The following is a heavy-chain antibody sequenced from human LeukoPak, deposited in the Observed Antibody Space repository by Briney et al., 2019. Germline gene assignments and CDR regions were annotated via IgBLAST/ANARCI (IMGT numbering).Heavy chain of an antibody. CDR3: ARIAAAAVDY. D-gene: IGHD6-13*01. CDR2: IYTSGST. CDR1: GGSISSSSYY. J-gene: IGHJ4*02. Sequence: PSETLSLTCTVSGGSISSSSYYWSWIRQPAGKGLEWIGRIYTSGSTNYNPSLKSRVTMSVDTSKNQFSLKLSSVTAADTAVYYCARIAAAAVDYWGQGTLVTVSS. V-gene: IGHV4-61*02.